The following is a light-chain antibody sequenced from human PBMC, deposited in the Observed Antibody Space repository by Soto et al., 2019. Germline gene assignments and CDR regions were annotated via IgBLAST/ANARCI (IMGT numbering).Light chain of an antibody. Sequence: DIPMTQSPSSVSASVGDRVTITCRASQGISNWLAWYQQKAGKAPKLLIYATSTLQSGVPSRFRGSGSGTEFTLTISSLQPEDVATYYCQQANSFPYTFGQGTKLEIK. CDR1: QGISNW. V-gene: IGKV1-12*01. CDR3: QQANSFPYT. CDR2: ATS. J-gene: IGKJ2*01.